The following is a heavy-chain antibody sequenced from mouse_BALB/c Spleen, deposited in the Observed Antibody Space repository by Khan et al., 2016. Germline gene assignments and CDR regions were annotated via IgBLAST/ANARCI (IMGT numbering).Heavy chain of an antibody. J-gene: IGHJ2*01. Sequence: QVQLQQPGAELVKPGASVKLSCKASGYIFTSYWLNWVKQRPGQGLEWIRNIYPSDSYTKYNQKFKDKAALTVDRSSSTAYMQLSSPTSEDSAVYYLTRPRGSAYDSGGQGTTLTVAS. CDR3: TRPRGSAYDS. CDR2: IYPSDSYT. D-gene: IGHD1-1*01. CDR1: GYIFTSYW. V-gene: IGHV1-69*02.